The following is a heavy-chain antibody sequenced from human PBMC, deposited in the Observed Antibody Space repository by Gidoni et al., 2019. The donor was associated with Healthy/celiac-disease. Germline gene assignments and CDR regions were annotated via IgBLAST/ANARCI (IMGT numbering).Heavy chain of an antibody. Sequence: QVQLQQWGAGLLKPSETLSLTCAVSSGSLSGYHWSWIRQPPGKGLEGIGEINHSGSTNYSPSLKSRVTISVDTFKNYFSLKLNSVTAADTAVYFCARLWFGEFDAFDIWGQGTTVTVSS. D-gene: IGHD3-10*01. J-gene: IGHJ3*02. V-gene: IGHV4-34*01. CDR1: SGSLSGYH. CDR3: ARLWFGEFDAFDI. CDR2: INHSGST.